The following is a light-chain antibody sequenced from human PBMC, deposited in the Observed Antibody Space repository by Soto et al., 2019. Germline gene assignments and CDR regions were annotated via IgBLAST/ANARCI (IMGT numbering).Light chain of an antibody. V-gene: IGKV3-11*01. Sequence: EIVLTQSPATLSLSPGERATLSCRASQSVSSYLAWYQQKPGQAPRLLIYDASNRATGIPARFSGSGSGTDFTVTISSLEPEDFAVYYCQQRSNWPPRLTFGPGTKVDIK. CDR1: QSVSSY. J-gene: IGKJ3*01. CDR3: QQRSNWPPRLT. CDR2: DAS.